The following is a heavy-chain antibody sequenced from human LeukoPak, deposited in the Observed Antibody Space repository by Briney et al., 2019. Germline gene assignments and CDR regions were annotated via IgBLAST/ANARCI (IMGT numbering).Heavy chain of an antibody. V-gene: IGHV1-18*01. D-gene: IGHD2-2*01. CDR3: ARDRGYCTSTSCYGGYYYYYYMDV. Sequence: ASVKVSCKASGYTFTSYGISWVRQARGQGSEWMGWMSAYNGNTNYAQNIQGRVTMNAETTTSTAYRELRSLRSDDTAVYYCARDRGYCTSTSCYGGYYYYYYMDVWGKGTTVTVSS. CDR1: GYTFTSYG. J-gene: IGHJ6*03. CDR2: MSAYNGNT.